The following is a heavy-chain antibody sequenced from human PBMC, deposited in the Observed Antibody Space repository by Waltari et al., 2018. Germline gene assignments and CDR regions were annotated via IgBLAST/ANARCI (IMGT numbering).Heavy chain of an antibody. Sequence: QVQLVQSGAEVKQPGSSVKVSCKASGGTFSSYTISWFRQAPGQGLEWMGRIIPILGIANYAQKFQGRVTITADKSTSTAYMELSSLRSEDTAVYYCARVAAAGKKADTYYFDYWGQGTLVTVSS. J-gene: IGHJ4*02. CDR3: ARVAAAGKKADTYYFDY. V-gene: IGHV1-69*02. CDR1: GGTFSSYT. D-gene: IGHD6-13*01. CDR2: IIPILGIA.